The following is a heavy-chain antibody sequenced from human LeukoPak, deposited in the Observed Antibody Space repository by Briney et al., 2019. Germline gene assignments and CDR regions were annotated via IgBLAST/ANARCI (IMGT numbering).Heavy chain of an antibody. Sequence: PGGSLRLSCAASGFTFTNYAMAWVRQAPGKGLEWVSAISGGGNNTYYADSVKGRFTISRDSSKNTVSLQMNSLRAEDTALYYCAKSASKNLVVSLDHWGQGTSVTVSS. CDR1: GFTFTNYA. D-gene: IGHD3-22*01. CDR3: AKSASKNLVVSLDH. J-gene: IGHJ4*02. V-gene: IGHV3-23*01. CDR2: ISGGGNNT.